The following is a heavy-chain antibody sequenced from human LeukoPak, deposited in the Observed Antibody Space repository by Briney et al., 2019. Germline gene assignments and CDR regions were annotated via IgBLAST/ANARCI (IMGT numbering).Heavy chain of an antibody. CDR3: ARDLGLRGYSGYDDASDI. J-gene: IGHJ3*02. Sequence: SVKVSCKAFGGTFSSYAISWVRQAPGQGLEWMGGIIPIFTTANYAQKFQGRVTITADESTSTAYMELSSLRSEDTAVYYCARDLGLRGYSGYDDASDIWGQGTMVTVSS. CDR2: IIPIFTTA. D-gene: IGHD5-12*01. CDR1: GGTFSSYA. V-gene: IGHV1-69*01.